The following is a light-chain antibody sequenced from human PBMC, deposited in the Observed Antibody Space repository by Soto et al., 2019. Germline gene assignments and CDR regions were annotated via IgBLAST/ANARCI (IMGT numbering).Light chain of an antibody. CDR2: DAS. J-gene: IGKJ5*01. CDR3: QQFNNYPRPIT. CDR1: QGISSA. Sequence: AIQLTQSPSSLSASVGDRVTITCGASQGISSALAWYQQKPGKATKLLIYDASSLESGVPSRLRGSGSGKDFTLTISSLQTQAFATYYCQQFNNYPRPITFGPGTRLEIK. V-gene: IGKV1D-13*01.